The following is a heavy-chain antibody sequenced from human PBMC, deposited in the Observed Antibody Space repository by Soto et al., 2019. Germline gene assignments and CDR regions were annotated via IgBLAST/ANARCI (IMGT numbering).Heavy chain of an antibody. CDR3: ARGYSSRSYYYYYGMDV. CDR1: GGSISSYY. D-gene: IGHD6-13*01. Sequence: SETLSLTCTVSGGSISSYYWSWIRQPPGKGLEWIGYIYYSGSTNYNPSLKSRVTISVDTSKNQFSLKLSSVTAADTAVYYCARGYSSRSYYYYYGMDVWGQGTTVTVSS. J-gene: IGHJ6*02. CDR2: IYYSGST. V-gene: IGHV4-59*01.